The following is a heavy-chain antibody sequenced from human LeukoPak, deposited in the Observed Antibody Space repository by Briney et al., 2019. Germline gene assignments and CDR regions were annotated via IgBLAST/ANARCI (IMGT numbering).Heavy chain of an antibody. J-gene: IGHJ4*02. CDR2: IHYDSTTE. CDR3: AKDWNWAIDY. V-gene: IGHV3-30*02. Sequence: AGSLSLTCAASGFDFSSYGMHWVCQAPGKGLEWVAYIHYDSTTEDYADSVQGRLTISKDNSTNTLFLQMDNLRVEDLAVLYCAKDWNWAIDYWGQGTLVTVSS. CDR1: GFDFSSYG. D-gene: IGHD1-7*01.